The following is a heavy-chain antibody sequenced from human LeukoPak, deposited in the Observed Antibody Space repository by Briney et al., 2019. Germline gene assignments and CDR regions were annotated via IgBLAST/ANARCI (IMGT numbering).Heavy chain of an antibody. V-gene: IGHV3-23*01. CDR2: ISGSGGST. Sequence: GGSPRLSCAASGFTFSSYAMSWVRQAPGKGLEWVSAISGSGGSTYYADSVKGRFTISRDNSKNTLYLQMNSLRAEDTAVYYCAKGDYGDYVGWFDPWGQGTLVTVSS. CDR1: GFTFSSYA. J-gene: IGHJ5*02. CDR3: AKGDYGDYVGWFDP. D-gene: IGHD4-17*01.